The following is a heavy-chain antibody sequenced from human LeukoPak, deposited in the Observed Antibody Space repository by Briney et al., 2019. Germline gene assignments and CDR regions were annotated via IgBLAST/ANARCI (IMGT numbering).Heavy chain of an antibody. D-gene: IGHD6-13*01. CDR3: ARGRSSSWYNFDY. CDR2: ISYSGST. J-gene: IGHJ4*02. V-gene: IGHV4-39*07. Sequence: WVRQAPGKGLEWIGSISYSGSTYYNPSLKSRVTISVDTSKNQFSLNLTSVTAADTAVYYCARGRSSSWYNFDYWGQGSLVTVSS.